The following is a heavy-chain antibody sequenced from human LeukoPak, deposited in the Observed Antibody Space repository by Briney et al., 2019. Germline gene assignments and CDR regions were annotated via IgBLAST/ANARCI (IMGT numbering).Heavy chain of an antibody. CDR1: GGSISSSSYY. CDR2: MYYSGST. J-gene: IGHJ4*02. D-gene: IGHD4-17*01. V-gene: IGHV4-39*07. CDR3: ARVASISPLRPYFDY. Sequence: SSETLSLTCTVSGGSISSSSYYWGWIRQPPGKGLEWIGNMYYSGSTYYNPSLKSRVTISGDTSKNQFSLILSSVTAADTAVYYCARVASISPLRPYFDYWGQGTLVTVSS.